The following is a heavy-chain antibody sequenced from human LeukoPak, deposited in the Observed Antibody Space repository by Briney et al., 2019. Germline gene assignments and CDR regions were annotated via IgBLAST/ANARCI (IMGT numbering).Heavy chain of an antibody. Sequence: SETLSLTCTVSGGSISSSSYYWGWIRQPPGKGLEWIGSIYYSGSTYYNPSLKSRVTISVDTSKNQFSLKLSSVTAADTAVYYCARDSAAYYYGSGSYYHGMDVWGQGTTVTVSS. D-gene: IGHD3-10*01. CDR3: ARDSAAYYYGSGSYYHGMDV. CDR1: GGSISSSSYY. J-gene: IGHJ6*02. CDR2: IYYSGST. V-gene: IGHV4-39*07.